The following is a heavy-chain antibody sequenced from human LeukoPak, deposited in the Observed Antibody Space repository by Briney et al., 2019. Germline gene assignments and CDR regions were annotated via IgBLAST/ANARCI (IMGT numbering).Heavy chain of an antibody. CDR3: AKDLTSRDGYNPRLDY. V-gene: IGHV3-30*18. J-gene: IGHJ4*02. CDR1: GFTFSSYG. D-gene: IGHD5-24*01. CDR2: ISYDGSNK. Sequence: GRSLRLSCAASGFTFSSYGMHWVRQAPGKGLEWVAVISYDGSNKYYADSVKGRFTISRDNSKNTLYLQMNSLRAEDTAVYYCAKDLTSRDGYNPRLDYWGQGTLVTVSS.